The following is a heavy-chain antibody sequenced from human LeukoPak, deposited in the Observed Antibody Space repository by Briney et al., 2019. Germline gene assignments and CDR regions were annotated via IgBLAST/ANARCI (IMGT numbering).Heavy chain of an antibody. Sequence: PGGSLRLSCAASGFTFSDYWMSWVRQAPGKGLEWVANINQGGREQFYVDSLKGRFTISRDNAKNSLFLQMNGLTVEDTAVYYCAATNWFDPWGQGTLVTVSS. V-gene: IGHV3-7*01. J-gene: IGHJ5*02. CDR2: INQGGREQ. CDR1: GFTFSDYW. CDR3: AATNWFDP. D-gene: IGHD1-26*01.